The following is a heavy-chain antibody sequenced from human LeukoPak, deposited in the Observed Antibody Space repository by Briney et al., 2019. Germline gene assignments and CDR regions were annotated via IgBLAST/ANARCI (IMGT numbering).Heavy chain of an antibody. D-gene: IGHD1-1*01. Sequence: GGSLRLSCVASGFTFSSYAMSWVRQAPGKGLEWASRISSSGSSTYYADSVKGRFTVSRDNSKNTLYLQMNSLRAEDSAVYYCARYCTFRTCSGTKYDYWGQGTLVIVSS. J-gene: IGHJ4*02. CDR1: GFTFSSYA. V-gene: IGHV3-23*01. CDR2: ISSSGSST. CDR3: ARYCTFRTCSGTKYDY.